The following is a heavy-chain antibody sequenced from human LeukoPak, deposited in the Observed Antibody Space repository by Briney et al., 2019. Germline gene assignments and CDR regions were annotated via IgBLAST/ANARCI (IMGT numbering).Heavy chain of an antibody. Sequence: GGSLRLSCAASGFTFSSYNMNWVRQAPGRGLEWVSSISSSSSYVYYADSVKGRFTISRDNAKNSLYLQMNRLRAEDTAVYYCARDVNYYYYMDVWGEGTTVTVSS. J-gene: IGHJ6*03. CDR1: GFTFSSYN. CDR2: ISSSSSYV. V-gene: IGHV3-21*06. CDR3: ARDVNYYYYMDV.